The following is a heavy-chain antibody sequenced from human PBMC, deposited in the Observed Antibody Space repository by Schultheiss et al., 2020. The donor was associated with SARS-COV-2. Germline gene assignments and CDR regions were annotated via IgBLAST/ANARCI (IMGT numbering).Heavy chain of an antibody. D-gene: IGHD6-19*01. CDR3: ARDFGAVAYFDY. V-gene: IGHV4-59*12. Sequence: SQTLSLTCTVSGGSISSYYWSWIRQPPGKGLEWIGYIYYSGSTYYNPSLKSRVTISVDTSKNQFSLKLSSVTAADTAVYYCARDFGAVAYFDYWGQGTLVTVSS. CDR2: IYYSGST. J-gene: IGHJ4*02. CDR1: GGSISSYY.